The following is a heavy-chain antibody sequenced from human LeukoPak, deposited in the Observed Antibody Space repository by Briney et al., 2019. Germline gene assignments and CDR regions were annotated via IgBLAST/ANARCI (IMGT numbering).Heavy chain of an antibody. J-gene: IGHJ6*02. V-gene: IGHV3-23*01. Sequence: GGSLRLSCAASGFTFSSYAMSWVRQAPGKGLEWVSAISGSSGSTYYADSVKGRFTISRDNSKNTLYLQMNSLRAEDTAVYYCAKDLPSYRGYSYGQGLYYYYYGMDVWGQGTTVTVSS. CDR1: GFTFSSYA. CDR3: AKDLPSYRGYSYGQGLYYYYYGMDV. D-gene: IGHD5-18*01. CDR2: ISGSSGST.